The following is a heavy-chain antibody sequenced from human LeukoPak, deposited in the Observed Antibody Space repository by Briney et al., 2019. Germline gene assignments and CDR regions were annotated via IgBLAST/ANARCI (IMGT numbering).Heavy chain of an antibody. D-gene: IGHD1-26*01. CDR1: GYTFTSYW. J-gene: IGHJ5*02. V-gene: IGHV5-51*01. Sequence: GESLKISCKGSGYTFTSYWIAWVRQMPGKGLEWMGIIHPGDSDTRYSPSFQGQVIISADKSISTAYLQWSSLKASDTAMYYCARHPIVGASQSWFDPWDQGTLVTVSS. CDR3: ARHPIVGASQSWFDP. CDR2: IHPGDSDT.